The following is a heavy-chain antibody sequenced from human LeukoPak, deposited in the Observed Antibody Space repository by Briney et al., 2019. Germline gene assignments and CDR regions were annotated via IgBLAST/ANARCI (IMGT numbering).Heavy chain of an antibody. Sequence: SVKVSCKASGGTFSSYAISWVRQAPGQGLEWMGGIIPIFGTANYAQKFQGRVTITADESTSTAYMELSSLRSEDTAVYYCARTLVVPAAISYYYGMDVWGQGTTVTVSS. D-gene: IGHD2-2*02. CDR2: IIPIFGTA. V-gene: IGHV1-69*13. CDR1: GGTFSSYA. J-gene: IGHJ6*02. CDR3: ARTLVVPAAISYYYGMDV.